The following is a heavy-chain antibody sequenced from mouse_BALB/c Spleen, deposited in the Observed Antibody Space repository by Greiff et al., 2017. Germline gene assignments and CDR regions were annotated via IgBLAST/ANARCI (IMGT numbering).Heavy chain of an antibody. V-gene: IGHV1-7*01. D-gene: IGHD2-14*01. CDR3: ASYYRYDEFAY. J-gene: IGHJ3*01. CDR2: INPSTGYT. CDR1: GYTFTSYW. Sequence: VQLQESGAELAKPGASVKMSCKASGYTFTSYWMHWVKQRPGQGLEWIGYINPSTGYTEYNQKFKDKATLTADKSSSTAYMQLSSLTSEDSAVYYCASYYRYDEFAYWGQGTLVTVSA.